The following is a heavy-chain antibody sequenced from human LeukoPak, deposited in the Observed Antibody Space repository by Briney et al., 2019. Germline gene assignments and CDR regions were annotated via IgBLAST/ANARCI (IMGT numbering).Heavy chain of an antibody. D-gene: IGHD2-15*01. CDR2: ISAYNGNT. Sequence: ASVKVSCKASGYTFTSYGISWVRQAPGQGLEWMGWISAYNGNTNYAQKLQGRVTMTTDTSTSTAYMELRSLRSDDTAVYYCARVVIADFYYYYYMDVWGKGTTVTISS. V-gene: IGHV1-18*01. CDR1: GYTFTSYG. J-gene: IGHJ6*03. CDR3: ARVVIADFYYYYYMDV.